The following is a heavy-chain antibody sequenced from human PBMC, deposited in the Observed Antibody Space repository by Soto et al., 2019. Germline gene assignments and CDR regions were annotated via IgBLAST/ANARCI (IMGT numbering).Heavy chain of an antibody. D-gene: IGHD6-19*01. J-gene: IGHJ1*01. CDR2: ISGSDGRT. V-gene: IGHV3-23*01. CDR1: GFTLSSYA. Sequence: EVQLLESGGGLVQPGGSLRLSCSASGFTLSSYAMSWVRQTPGKGLDWVSGISGSDGRTYYAESVKGRFTISRDNTKNTLYLQMNSLRVGDTAVYFCAKRGDRGGGTFHDWGQGTLVTVSS. CDR3: AKRGDRGGGTFHD.